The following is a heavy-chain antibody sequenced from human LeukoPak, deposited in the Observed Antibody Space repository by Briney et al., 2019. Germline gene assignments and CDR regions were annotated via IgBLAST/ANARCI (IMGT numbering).Heavy chain of an antibody. CDR1: GYTFINYY. J-gene: IGHJ3*02. CDR2: VNPSGDST. CDR3: ARDSLWDGYNSPDAFDI. Sequence: ASVKVSCKASGYTFINYYIHWVRQAPGQGLEWMGIVNPSGDSTTFAQKFQGRVTMTRDTSTSTVYMEMSSLKSEDTAVYYCARDSLWDGYNSPDAFDIWGQGTMVTVSS. D-gene: IGHD5-24*01. V-gene: IGHV1-46*01.